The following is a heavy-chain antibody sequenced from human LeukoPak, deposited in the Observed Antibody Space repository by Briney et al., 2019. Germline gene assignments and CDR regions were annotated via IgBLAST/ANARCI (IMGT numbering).Heavy chain of an antibody. V-gene: IGHV1-69*13. CDR3: ARISSSYCSSTSCSGH. J-gene: IGHJ4*02. Sequence: ASVKVSCKASGGTFSSYAISWVRQAPGQGLEWMGGIIPIFGTANYAQKFQGRVTITADESTSTAYMELSSLRSKDTAVYYCARISSSYCSSTSCSGHWGQGTLVTVSS. CDR1: GGTFSSYA. CDR2: IIPIFGTA. D-gene: IGHD2-2*01.